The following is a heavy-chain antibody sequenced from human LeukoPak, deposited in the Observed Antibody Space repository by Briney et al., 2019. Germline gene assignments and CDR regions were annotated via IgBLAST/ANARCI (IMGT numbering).Heavy chain of an antibody. Sequence: PGGSLRLSCAASGFTFSSYWMSWARQAPGKGLEWVANIKQDGSEKYYVDSVKGRFTISRDNAKNSLYLQMNSLRAEDTAVYYCARTLLWFGDYYYMDVWGKGTTVTVSS. D-gene: IGHD3-10*01. CDR1: GFTFSSYW. CDR3: ARTLLWFGDYYYMDV. V-gene: IGHV3-7*01. CDR2: IKQDGSEK. J-gene: IGHJ6*03.